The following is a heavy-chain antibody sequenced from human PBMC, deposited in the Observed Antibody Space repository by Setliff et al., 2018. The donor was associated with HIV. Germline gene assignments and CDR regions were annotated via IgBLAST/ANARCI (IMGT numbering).Heavy chain of an antibody. CDR1: GYIIVGYK. J-gene: IGHJ3*01. CDR3: ARPRVFDSFDV. V-gene: IGHV1-2*06. CDR2: ISPNNGAA. Sequence: ASVKVSCKATGYIIVGYKMNWVRQVPGQGLEWIGRISPNNGAAEYAPRFQGRVRMTLDTSISTAYMEIPSLTSDDAAVYYCARPRVFDSFDVWGQGTMVTVSS.